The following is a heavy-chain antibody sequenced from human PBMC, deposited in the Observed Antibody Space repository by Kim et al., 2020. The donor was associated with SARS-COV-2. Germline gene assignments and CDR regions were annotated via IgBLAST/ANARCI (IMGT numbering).Heavy chain of an antibody. CDR2: ISYDGSNK. CDR1: GFTFSSYG. J-gene: IGHJ4*02. V-gene: IGHV3-30*18. D-gene: IGHD6-19*01. Sequence: GGSLRLSCAASGFTFSSYGMHWVRQAPGKGLEWVAVISYDGSNKYYADSVKGRFTISRDNSKNTLYLQMNSLRAEDTAMYYCAKEGGQQWLVFDYWGQGT. CDR3: AKEGGQQWLVFDY.